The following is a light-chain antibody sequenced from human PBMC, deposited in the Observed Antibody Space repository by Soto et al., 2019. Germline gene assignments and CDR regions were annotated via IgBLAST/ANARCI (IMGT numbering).Light chain of an antibody. CDR1: SSDVGGYNY. J-gene: IGLJ2*01. CDR3: SSYTSSSVV. V-gene: IGLV2-14*01. CDR2: EVS. Sequence: QSALTQPASVSGSPGQSITISCTGTSSDVGGYNYVSWYQQHPGKAPKLMIYEVSNRPSGVSNRFSGSKSGNTASLTISGLQAEDEADYYYSSYTSSSVVFGGGTNLPVL.